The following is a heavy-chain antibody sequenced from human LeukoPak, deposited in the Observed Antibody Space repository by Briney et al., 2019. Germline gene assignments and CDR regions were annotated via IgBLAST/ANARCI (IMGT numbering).Heavy chain of an antibody. Sequence: ASVKDSCVPSGYTFTGDLMRWVRHAPGQGPEWRGLICAGGVLTTYAQKLQGRVTLTSDMSTSTDYMEVRSLRPHDTAVYYCARDTTPDHVWFGEVDFDLWGQEPLVTVSS. J-gene: IGHJ4*02. V-gene: IGHV1-46*01. CDR2: ICAGGVLT. D-gene: IGHD3-10*01. CDR1: GYTFTGDL. CDR3: ARDTTPDHVWFGEVDFDL.